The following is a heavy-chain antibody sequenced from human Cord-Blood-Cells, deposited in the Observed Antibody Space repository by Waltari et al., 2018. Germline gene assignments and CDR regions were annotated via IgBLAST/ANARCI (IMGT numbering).Heavy chain of an antibody. V-gene: IGHV4-59*01. Sequence: QVQLQESGPGLVKPSETLSLTCTVSGGSISSYYWSWIRQPPGKGLEWIGDIYDSGSTNYNPSLKSRVTRSVDTSKNQFSLKLSSVTAADTAVYYCAREGRDHRFWSGYQVFDPWGQGTLVTVSS. CDR3: AREGRDHRFWSGYQVFDP. J-gene: IGHJ5*02. D-gene: IGHD3-3*01. CDR1: GGSISSYY. CDR2: IYDSGST.